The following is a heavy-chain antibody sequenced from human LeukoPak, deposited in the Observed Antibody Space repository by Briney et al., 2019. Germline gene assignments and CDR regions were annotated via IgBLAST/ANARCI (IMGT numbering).Heavy chain of an antibody. J-gene: IGHJ5*02. CDR2: INPNSGGT. Sequence: ASVKVSCKASGYTFTGYYMHWVRQAPGQGLEWVGRINPNSGGTNYAQKFQGRVTMTRDTSISTAYMELSRLRSDDTAVYYCARDTYCSSTSCYTGAIDPWGQGTLVTVS. D-gene: IGHD2-2*02. V-gene: IGHV1-2*06. CDR1: GYTFTGYY. CDR3: ARDTYCSSTSCYTGAIDP.